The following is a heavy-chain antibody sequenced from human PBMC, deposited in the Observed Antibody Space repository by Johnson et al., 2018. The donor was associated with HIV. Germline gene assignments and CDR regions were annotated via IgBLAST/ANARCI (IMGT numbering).Heavy chain of an antibody. CDR2: IRNKANSYTT. D-gene: IGHD7-27*01. CDR1: GFRFDDYG. V-gene: IGHV3-72*01. Sequence: EVQLVESGGGVVRPGGSLRLSCTVAGFRFDDYGMSWVHQAPGKGLEWVGRIRNKANSYTTEYAASVKGRFTILRDDSKNSLYLQMNSLKTEDTAVYYCARGGEKGAFDIWGQGTMVTVSS. CDR3: ARGGEKGAFDI. J-gene: IGHJ3*02.